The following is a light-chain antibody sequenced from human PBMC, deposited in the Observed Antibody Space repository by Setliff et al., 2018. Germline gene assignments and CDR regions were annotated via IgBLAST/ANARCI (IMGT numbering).Light chain of an antibody. J-gene: IGLJ1*01. CDR3: CSYAGNSYV. Sequence: QSALAQPRSVSGSPGQSVTISCTGTSSDVGGYHYGGDYYVSWYQQYPGKAPKLIIYNVNQRPSGVPDRFSGSRSGVTASLTISGPQAEDESDYYCCSYAGNSYVFGTGTKV. CDR2: NVN. CDR1: SSDVGGYHY. V-gene: IGLV2-11*01.